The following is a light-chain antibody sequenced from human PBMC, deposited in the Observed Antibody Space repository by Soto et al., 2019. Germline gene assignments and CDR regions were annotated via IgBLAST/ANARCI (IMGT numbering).Light chain of an antibody. CDR2: EVS. V-gene: IGLV2-14*01. CDR3: SSFTSSNTVV. Sequence: QSALTQPASVSGSPGQSITISCTGTSSDVGAYNYVSWYQQHPGKAPKLMISEVSKRPSGVSNRFSGSKSGNTASLTISGIQDEDEAHYYCSSFTSSNTVVFGGGTKLTVL. J-gene: IGLJ2*01. CDR1: SSDVGAYNY.